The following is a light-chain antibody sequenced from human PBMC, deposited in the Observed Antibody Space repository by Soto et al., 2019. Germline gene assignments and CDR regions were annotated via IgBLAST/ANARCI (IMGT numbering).Light chain of an antibody. CDR3: QQRNVWPPIT. CDR1: HSVTSNY. J-gene: IGKJ5*01. Sequence: EIVFTHSPGTLSLSPGERATLSCGASHSVTSNYLAWYQQKPGQAPRLLIFGASIRATGLPDRFGGSRSGTEFTLTINSLEPEDFAVYYCQQRNVWPPITFGQGTR. CDR2: GAS. V-gene: IGKV3D-20*02.